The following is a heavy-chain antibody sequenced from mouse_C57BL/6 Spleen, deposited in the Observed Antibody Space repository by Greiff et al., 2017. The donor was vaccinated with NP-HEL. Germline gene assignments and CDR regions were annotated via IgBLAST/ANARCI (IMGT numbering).Heavy chain of an antibody. CDR1: GYTFTDYE. V-gene: IGHV1-15*01. CDR3: TRYGYGSSPYYAMDY. Sequence: QVQLQQSGAELVRPGASVTLSCKASGYTFTDYEMHWVKQTPVHGLEWIGAIDPETGGTAYNQKFKGKAILTADKSSSTAYMELRSLTSEDSAVYYCTRYGYGSSPYYAMDYWGQGTSVTVSS. J-gene: IGHJ4*01. D-gene: IGHD1-1*01. CDR2: IDPETGGT.